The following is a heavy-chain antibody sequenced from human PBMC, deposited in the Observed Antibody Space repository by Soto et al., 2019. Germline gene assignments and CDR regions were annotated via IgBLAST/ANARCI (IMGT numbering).Heavy chain of an antibody. CDR3: AAPDFGDYWYFDL. J-gene: IGHJ2*01. Sequence: QMQLVQSGPEVKKPGTSVKVSCKASGFTFSSSIVKWVRQARGQRLEWIGWIVVGSGHTNYEQKFQERVTITRDMSTSTAYMELSSLRSEDSAVYYCAAPDFGDYWYFDLWGRCTLVTVCS. V-gene: IGHV1-58*01. CDR2: IVVGSGHT. CDR1: GFTFSSSI. D-gene: IGHD4-17*01.